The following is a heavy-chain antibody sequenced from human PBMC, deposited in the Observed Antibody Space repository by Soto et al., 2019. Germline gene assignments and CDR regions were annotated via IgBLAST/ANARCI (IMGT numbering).Heavy chain of an antibody. Sequence: QVQLQESGPGLVKPSETLSLTCTVSGGSISSYYWSWIRQPPGKGLEWIGYIYYSGSTNYNPSLKSRFTISVDTSKNQFSLKLSSVTAADTAVYYCARESLISYGVFDYWGQGTLVTVSS. V-gene: IGHV4-59*01. J-gene: IGHJ4*02. CDR2: IYYSGST. D-gene: IGHD5-18*01. CDR1: GGSISSYY. CDR3: ARESLISYGVFDY.